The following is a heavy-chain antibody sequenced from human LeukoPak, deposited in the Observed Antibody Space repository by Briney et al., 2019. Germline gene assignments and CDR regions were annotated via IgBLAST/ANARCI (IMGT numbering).Heavy chain of an antibody. CDR3: ARSNLLRYLEP. J-gene: IGHJ5*02. CDR1: GFTFSNYA. D-gene: IGHD2-15*01. CDR2: ISYDGSSE. Sequence: GRSLRLSCAASGFTFSNYAMHWVRQAPGKGLEWVAVISYDGSSEYYADSVKGRFTISRDNAKNSLYLQMNSLRDEDTAVYYCARSNLLRYLEPWGQGILVSVSS. V-gene: IGHV3-30*03.